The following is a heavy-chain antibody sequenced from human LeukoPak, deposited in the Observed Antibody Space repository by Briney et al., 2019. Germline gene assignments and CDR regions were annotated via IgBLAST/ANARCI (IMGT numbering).Heavy chain of an antibody. Sequence: GGSLRLSCAASGFTFSSYAVSWVRQAPGKGLEWVSAISGSGGSTYYADSVKGRFTISRDNSKNTLYLQMNSLRAEDTAVYYCTKALAPYYYFDYWGQGTLVTVSS. J-gene: IGHJ4*02. CDR2: ISGSGGST. V-gene: IGHV3-23*01. CDR3: TKALAPYYYFDY. D-gene: IGHD6-13*01. CDR1: GFTFSSYA.